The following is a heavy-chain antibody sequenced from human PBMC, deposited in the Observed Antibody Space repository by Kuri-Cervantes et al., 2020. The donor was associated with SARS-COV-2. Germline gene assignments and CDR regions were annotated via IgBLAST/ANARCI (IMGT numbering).Heavy chain of an antibody. V-gene: IGHV3-11*06. J-gene: IGHJ6*03. D-gene: IGHD7-27*01. CDR3: ARDWQNWGSSYYYYYYMDV. Sequence: GGSLRLSCAASGFTFSDYYMSWIRQAPGKGLEWVSSISSSSSYIYYADSVKGRFTISRDNAKNSLYLQMNSLRAEDTAVYYCARDWQNWGSSYYYYYYMDVWGKGTTVTVSS. CDR1: GFTFSDYY. CDR2: ISSSSSYI.